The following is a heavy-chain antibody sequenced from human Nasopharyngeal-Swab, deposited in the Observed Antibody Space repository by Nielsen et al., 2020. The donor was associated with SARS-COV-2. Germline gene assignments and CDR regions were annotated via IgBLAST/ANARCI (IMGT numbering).Heavy chain of an antibody. J-gene: IGHJ4*02. CDR1: GFTFSDYH. V-gene: IGHV3-11*01. CDR2: ISSSGSTI. Sequence: GGSLRLSCAASGFTFSDYHMSWIRQAPGKGLEWVSYISSSGSTIYYADSVKGRFTISRDNAKNSLYLQMNSLRAEDTAVYYCARDRGSGYYDSSGYYYFPDYWGQGTLVTVSS. D-gene: IGHD3-22*01. CDR3: ARDRGSGYYDSSGYYYFPDY.